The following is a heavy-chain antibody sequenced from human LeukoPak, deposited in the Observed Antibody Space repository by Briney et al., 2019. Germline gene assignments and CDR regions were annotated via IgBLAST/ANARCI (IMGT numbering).Heavy chain of an antibody. CDR3: AKGRGATVITNFDY. D-gene: IGHD4-23*01. J-gene: IGHJ4*02. Sequence: GESLKISCKSSGYTFTGYWIGWVRQMPGKGLEWMGIISPGDSDTRYSPSFQGQVTMSADKSIDTAYLQWGSLKASDTAMYYCAKGRGATVITNFDYWGQGTLVTVSS. V-gene: IGHV5-51*01. CDR2: ISPGDSDT. CDR1: GYTFTGYW.